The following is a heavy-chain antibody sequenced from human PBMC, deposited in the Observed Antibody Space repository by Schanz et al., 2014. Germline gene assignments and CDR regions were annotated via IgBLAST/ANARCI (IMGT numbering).Heavy chain of an antibody. CDR3: AREMGRRFFDYNYGMDV. V-gene: IGHV4-30-2*01. D-gene: IGHD3-3*01. J-gene: IGHJ6*02. Sequence: QLQLQESGSGLVKPSQTLSLTCGVSGGSISSGGSSWNWIRLPPGKGLEWIGYIYHSGSTYYNPSLKSRFTISVDKSNNEFSLKLSSVTAADTATYYCAREMGRRFFDYNYGMDVWGQGTSVTVS. CDR1: GGSISSGGSS. CDR2: IYHSGST.